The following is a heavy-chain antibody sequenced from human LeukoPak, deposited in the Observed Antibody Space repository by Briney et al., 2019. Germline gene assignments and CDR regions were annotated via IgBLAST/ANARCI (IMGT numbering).Heavy chain of an antibody. J-gene: IGHJ5*02. Sequence: PSETLSLTCTVSGGSISSGDYSWSWIRQPPGKGLEWIGYIYYSGSTYYNPSLKSRVTISVDTSKNQFSLKLSSVTAADTAVYYCARERVTNWFDPWGQGTLVTVSS. D-gene: IGHD5-18*01. CDR1: GGSISSGDYS. CDR3: ARERVTNWFDP. CDR2: IYYSGST. V-gene: IGHV4-30-4*01.